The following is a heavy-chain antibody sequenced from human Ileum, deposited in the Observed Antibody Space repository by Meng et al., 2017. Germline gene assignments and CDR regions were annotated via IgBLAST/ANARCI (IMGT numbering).Heavy chain of an antibody. J-gene: IGHJ4*02. CDR1: GFTFSNAW. D-gene: IGHD6-19*01. V-gene: IGHV3-15*01. CDR3: GTRSAVAGRLDY. Sequence: GESLKISCAGSGFTFSNAWMNWVRQAPGKGLEWVGRIRSNIHGGTADYAVPVKGRFTISSDDSKNTLYLHVNSLTSEDTAVYYCGTRSAVAGRLDYWGQGTLVTVSS. CDR2: IRSNIHGGTA.